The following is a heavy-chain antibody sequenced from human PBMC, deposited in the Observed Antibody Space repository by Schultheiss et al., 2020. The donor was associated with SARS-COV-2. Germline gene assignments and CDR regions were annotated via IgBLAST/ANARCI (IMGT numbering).Heavy chain of an antibody. CDR1: GGSFSGYY. CDR2: IYYSGST. D-gene: IGHD3-10*01. J-gene: IGHJ4*02. V-gene: IGHV4-59*08. Sequence: SETLSLTCAVYGGSFSGYYWSWIRQPPGKGLEWIGYIYYSGSTYYNPSLKSRVTISVDRSKNQFSLKLSSVTAADTAVYYCARKIYGSGSYYDYWGQGTLVTVSS. CDR3: ARKIYGSGSYYDY.